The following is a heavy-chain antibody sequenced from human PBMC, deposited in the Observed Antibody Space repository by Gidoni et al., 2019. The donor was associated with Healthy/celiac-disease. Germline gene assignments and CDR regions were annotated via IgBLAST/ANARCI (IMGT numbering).Heavy chain of an antibody. Sequence: QVQLRESGPGLAKPSGSPSPTCAVSGGAMSSSNWSRWVRQPRGKGLEWSGEICHSGSTNYNPSLKSRVTISVDKSKNQFALKLSSVTAADTAVYYCARMGYCSSTSCYCNYYYMDDWGKGTTVTVSS. V-gene: IGHV4-4*02. J-gene: IGHJ6*03. CDR1: GGAMSSSNW. CDR2: ICHSGST. D-gene: IGHD2-2*01. CDR3: ARMGYCSSTSCYCNYYYMDD.